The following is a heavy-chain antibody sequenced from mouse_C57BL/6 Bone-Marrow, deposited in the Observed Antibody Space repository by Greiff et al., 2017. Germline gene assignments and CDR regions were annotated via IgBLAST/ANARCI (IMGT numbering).Heavy chain of an antibody. CDR1: GYTFTSYG. CDR2: IYPRSGNT. CDR3: ARGGNWDAMDY. J-gene: IGHJ4*01. Sequence: QVQLKQSGAELARPGASVKLSCKASGYTFTSYGISWVKQRTGQGLEWIGEIYPRSGNTYYNEKFKGKATLTADKSSSTAYMELRSLTSEDSAVYFCARGGNWDAMDYWGQGTSVTVSS. V-gene: IGHV1-81*01. D-gene: IGHD4-1*02.